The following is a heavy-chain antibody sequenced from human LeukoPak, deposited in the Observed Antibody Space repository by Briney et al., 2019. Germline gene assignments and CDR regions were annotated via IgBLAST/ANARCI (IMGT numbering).Heavy chain of an antibody. CDR1: GGTFGSYA. D-gene: IGHD2-2*01. CDR3: ARGHCSSTSCPKRYWYFDL. V-gene: IGHV1-69*05. Sequence: ASVKVSCKASGGTFGSYAISWVRHAPGQGLEWMGGIIPIFGTANYAQTFQGRVTITTDESTSTAYMELSSLRSEDTAVYYCARGHCSSTSCPKRYWYFDLWGRGTLVTVSS. J-gene: IGHJ2*01. CDR2: IIPIFGTA.